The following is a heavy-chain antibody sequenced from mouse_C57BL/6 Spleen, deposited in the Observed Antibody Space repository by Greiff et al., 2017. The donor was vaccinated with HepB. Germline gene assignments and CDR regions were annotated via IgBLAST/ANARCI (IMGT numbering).Heavy chain of an antibody. J-gene: IGHJ2*01. CDR1: GFTFSSYA. D-gene: IGHD2-5*01. V-gene: IGHV5-9-1*02. CDR3: TRVYSNYVDY. CDR2: ISSGGDYI. Sequence: DVKLVESGAGLVKPGGSLKLSCAASGFTFSSYAMSWVRQTPEKRLEWVAYISSGGDYIYYADTVKGRFTISRDNARNTLYLQMSSLKSEDTAMYYCTRVYSNYVDYWGQGTTLTVSS.